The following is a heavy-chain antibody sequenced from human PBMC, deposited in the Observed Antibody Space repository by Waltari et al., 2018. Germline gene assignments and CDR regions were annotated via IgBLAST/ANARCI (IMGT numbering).Heavy chain of an antibody. D-gene: IGHD3-10*01. CDR3: ARGTMVRGHYYYYGMDV. V-gene: IGHV1-69*04. J-gene: IGHJ6*02. CDR2: IIPILGIA. Sequence: QVQLVQSGAEVKKPGSSVKVSCKASGGTFSSYAISWVRKAPGQGLEWMGRIIPILGIANYAQKFQGRVTITADKSTSTAYMELSSLRSEDTAVYYCARGTMVRGHYYYYGMDVWGQGTTVTVSS. CDR1: GGTFSSYA.